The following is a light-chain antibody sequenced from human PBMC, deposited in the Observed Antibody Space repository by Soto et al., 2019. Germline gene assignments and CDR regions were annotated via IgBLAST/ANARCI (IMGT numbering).Light chain of an antibody. CDR2: MAS. CDR1: QSVSTW. Sequence: DIQMTQSPSTLSASVGDRVTITCRASQSVSTWLAWYQQKPGKAPQVLISMASTLESGVPSRFSGSGSGTDFTLTISSLQPEDFATYYCQQSYSTPRTFGQGTKVEIK. J-gene: IGKJ1*01. V-gene: IGKV1-5*03. CDR3: QQSYSTPRT.